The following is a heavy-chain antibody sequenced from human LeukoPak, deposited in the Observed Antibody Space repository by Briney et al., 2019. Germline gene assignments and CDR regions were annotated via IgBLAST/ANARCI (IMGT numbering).Heavy chain of an antibody. CDR3: ARHRIPAADDAFDI. J-gene: IGHJ3*02. Sequence: SETLSLTCTVSGGSISSSSYYWGWIRQPPGKGLEWFGRIYYSGSTYYNPSLKSRVTISVDTSKNQFSLKLSSVTAADTAVYYCARHRIPAADDAFDIWGQGTMVTVSS. CDR2: IYYSGST. CDR1: GGSISSSSYY. V-gene: IGHV4-39*01. D-gene: IGHD6-13*01.